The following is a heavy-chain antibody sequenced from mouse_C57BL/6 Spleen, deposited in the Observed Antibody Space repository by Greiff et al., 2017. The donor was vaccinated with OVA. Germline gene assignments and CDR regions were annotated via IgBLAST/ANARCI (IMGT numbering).Heavy chain of an antibody. CDR1: GYTFTSYG. J-gene: IGHJ2*01. Sequence: VQLQQSGAELARPGASVKLSCKASGYTFTSYGISWVKQSTGQGLEWIGEIYPRSGNTYYNEKFKGKATLTADKSSSTAYMELRSLTSEDSAVYFCARHYDYDGYFDYWGQGTTLTVSS. CDR3: ARHYDYDGYFDY. CDR2: IYPRSGNT. V-gene: IGHV1-81*01. D-gene: IGHD2-4*01.